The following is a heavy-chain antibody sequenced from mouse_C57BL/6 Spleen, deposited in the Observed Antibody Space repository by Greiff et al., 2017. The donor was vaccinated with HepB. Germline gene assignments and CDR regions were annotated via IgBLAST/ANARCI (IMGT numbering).Heavy chain of an antibody. J-gene: IGHJ4*01. Sequence: VKLEESGPGLVAPSQSLSITCTVSGFSLTSYGVHWVRQPPGKGLEWLVVIWSDGSTTYNSALKSRLSISKDNSKSQVFLKMNSLQTDDTAMYYCARQPYDYDEGYYAMDYWGQGTSVTVSS. CDR3: ARQPYDYDEGYYAMDY. CDR1: GFSLTSYG. CDR2: IWSDGST. V-gene: IGHV2-6-1*01. D-gene: IGHD2-4*01.